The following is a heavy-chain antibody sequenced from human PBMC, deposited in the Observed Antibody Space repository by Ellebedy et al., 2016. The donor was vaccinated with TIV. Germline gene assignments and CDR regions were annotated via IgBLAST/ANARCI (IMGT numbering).Heavy chain of an antibody. CDR1: GFTFSSYW. Sequence: GESLKVSCAASGFTFSSYWMDWLRQDAGKALARVSSPDNDGTITYYVDSVKGRFTISRDNAKNTLYLQMNSLGVDDTAVYYCVREGIAYSSGIDSWGQGTLVAVSS. D-gene: IGHD3-10*01. CDR2: PDNDGTIT. CDR3: VREGIAYSSGIDS. J-gene: IGHJ4*02. V-gene: IGHV3-74*01.